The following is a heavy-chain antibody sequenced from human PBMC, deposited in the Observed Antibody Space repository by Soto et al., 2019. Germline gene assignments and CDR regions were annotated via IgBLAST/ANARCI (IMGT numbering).Heavy chain of an antibody. J-gene: IGHJ4*02. CDR3: AKRNRYYFDS. CDR2: ISEGGGTP. CDR1: GFTFSAFA. V-gene: IGHV3-23*01. Sequence: PGGSLRLSCAASGFTFSAFAMSWVRQAPGKGLEWVSTISEGGGTPFYADSVKGRFTISRDNSKNTLHLQMTTLRAEDTAVYFCAKRNRYYFDSWGQGSLVTV.